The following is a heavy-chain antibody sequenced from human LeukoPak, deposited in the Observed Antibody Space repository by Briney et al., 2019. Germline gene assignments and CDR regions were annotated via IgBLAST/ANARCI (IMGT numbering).Heavy chain of an antibody. D-gene: IGHD5-18*01. J-gene: IGHJ5*02. CDR3: ARHGGWIQLWLGWFDP. CDR2: INHSGST. Sequence: SETLSLTCAVYGGSFSGYYWSWIRQPPGKGLEWIGEINHSGSTNYNPSLKSRVTISVDTSKNQFSLKLSSVTAADTAVYYCARHGGWIQLWLGWFDPWGQGTLVTVSS. V-gene: IGHV4-34*01. CDR1: GGSFSGYY.